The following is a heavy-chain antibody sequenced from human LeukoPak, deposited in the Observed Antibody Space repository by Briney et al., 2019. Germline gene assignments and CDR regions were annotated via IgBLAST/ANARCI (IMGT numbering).Heavy chain of an antibody. Sequence: SRTLSLTCTVSGVSISTGGYYWSWIRQLPGKGLEWIGYILKTGSTYYNPSLRSRITISVDTSKNQFSLNLTSVTAADTALYYCARGSGIYSYFDSWGQGTLVTVSS. CDR3: ARGSGIYSYFDS. V-gene: IGHV4-31*03. J-gene: IGHJ4*02. CDR2: ILKTGST. D-gene: IGHD1-26*01. CDR1: GVSISTGGYY.